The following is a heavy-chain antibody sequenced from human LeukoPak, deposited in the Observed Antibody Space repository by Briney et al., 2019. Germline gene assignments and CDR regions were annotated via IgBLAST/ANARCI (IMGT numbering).Heavy chain of an antibody. V-gene: IGHV4-34*01. CDR3: ARSHYYDSSGSHNNWFDP. D-gene: IGHD3-22*01. CDR1: GGSFSGYN. J-gene: IGHJ5*02. Sequence: PSETLSLTCAVYGGSFSGYNWTYIRQPPGKGLEWIGEINHSGSTNYNPSLKSRVTISVDTSKNQFSLKLSSVTAADTAVYYCARSHYYDSSGSHNNWFDPWGQGTLVTVSS. CDR2: INHSGST.